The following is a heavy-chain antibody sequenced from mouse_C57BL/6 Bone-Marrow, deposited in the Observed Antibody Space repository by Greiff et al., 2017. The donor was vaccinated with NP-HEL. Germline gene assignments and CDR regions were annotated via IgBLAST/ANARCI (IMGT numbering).Heavy chain of an antibody. Sequence: DVPLVESVGGLVKPGGSLKLSCAASGFTFSDYGMHWVRQAPEKGLEWVAYISSGSSTIYYADTVKGRFTISRDNAKNTLFLQMTSLRSEDTAMYYCARSTTVVATDWYFDVWGTGTTVTVSS. CDR1: GFTFSDYG. J-gene: IGHJ1*03. D-gene: IGHD1-1*01. CDR3: ARSTTVVATDWYFDV. V-gene: IGHV5-17*01. CDR2: ISSGSSTI.